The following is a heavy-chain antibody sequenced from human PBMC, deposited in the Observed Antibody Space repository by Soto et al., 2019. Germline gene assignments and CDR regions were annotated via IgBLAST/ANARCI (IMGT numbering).Heavy chain of an antibody. V-gene: IGHV3-23*01. J-gene: IGHJ4*02. Sequence: GFLRLSCAASGFTFSSYAMSWVRQAPGKGLEWVSAISGSGGSTYYADSVKGRFIISRDNSKNTLYLQMNSLRAEDTAVYYCAKEGILYPPTHNPVDYWGQGTLVTVSS. D-gene: IGHD2-8*01. CDR1: GFTFSSYA. CDR3: AKEGILYPPTHNPVDY. CDR2: ISGSGGST.